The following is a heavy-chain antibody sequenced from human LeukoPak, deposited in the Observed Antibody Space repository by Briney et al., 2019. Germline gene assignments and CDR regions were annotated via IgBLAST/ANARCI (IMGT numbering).Heavy chain of an antibody. V-gene: IGHV1-69*04. CDR2: IIPILGIA. Sequence: SVKVSCKASGYTFTSYGISWVRQAPGQGLEWMGRIIPILGIANYAQKFQGRVTITADKSTSTAYMELSSLRSEDTAVYYCAREFFDYGDYGAIDYWGQGTLVTVSS. CDR1: GYTFTSYG. J-gene: IGHJ4*02. D-gene: IGHD4-17*01. CDR3: AREFFDYGDYGAIDY.